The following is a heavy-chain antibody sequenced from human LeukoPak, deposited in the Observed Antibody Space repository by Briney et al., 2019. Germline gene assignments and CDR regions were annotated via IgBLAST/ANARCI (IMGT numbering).Heavy chain of an antibody. V-gene: IGHV3-33*06. CDR3: VKESDAFDI. Sequence: GTSLSLSCAASGFIFSNYVMHWVRQAPGKGLEWVAVIWHDGSEKYYGDSVKGRFSISGDNSKNTLYLQMNSLRAEDTAVYFCVKESDAFDIWGQGTMVTVSS. J-gene: IGHJ3*02. CDR1: GFIFSNYV. CDR2: IWHDGSEK.